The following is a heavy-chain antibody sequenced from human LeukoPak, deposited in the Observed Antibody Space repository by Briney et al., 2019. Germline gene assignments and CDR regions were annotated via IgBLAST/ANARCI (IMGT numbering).Heavy chain of an antibody. Sequence: PSETLSLTCIVSGGSISGYYWSWIRQSPGKGLEWIGYVYYSGSTNYNPSLKSRVTISVDTSKSQSSLRLSSVTAADTAVYYCARCFADTALDYWGQGTPVTVSS. J-gene: IGHJ4*02. CDR1: GGSISGYY. CDR2: VYYSGST. D-gene: IGHD5-18*01. CDR3: ARCFADTALDY. V-gene: IGHV4-59*01.